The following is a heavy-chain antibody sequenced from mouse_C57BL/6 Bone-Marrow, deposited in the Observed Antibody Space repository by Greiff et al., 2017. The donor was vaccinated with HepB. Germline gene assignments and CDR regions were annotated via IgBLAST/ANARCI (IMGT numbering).Heavy chain of an antibody. J-gene: IGHJ3*01. CDR2: ISSGRSTI. CDR3: AREYYGTSWFAY. Sequence: EVHLVESGGGLVKPGGSLKFSCAASGFTFSDSGMHWVRQAPEKGLEWVAYISSGRSTIYYADTVKGRFTISRDNAKNTLFLQMTSLRSEDTAMYYCAREYYGTSWFAYWGQGTLVTVSA. CDR1: GFTFSDSG. V-gene: IGHV5-17*01. D-gene: IGHD1-1*01.